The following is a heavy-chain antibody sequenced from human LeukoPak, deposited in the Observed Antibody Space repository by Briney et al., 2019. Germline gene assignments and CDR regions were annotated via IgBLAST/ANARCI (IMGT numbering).Heavy chain of an antibody. V-gene: IGHV4-38-2*01. Sequence: SETLSLTCAVSGYSISSGSYWGWIRQPPGKGLEWIVSIYQGGSTYYTSSLKSRVNISVDTSKNHFSLTLSSVTAADTAVYYCARHSKAWGMNYWGQGTLVTVSS. CDR1: GYSISSGSY. CDR3: ARHSKAWGMNY. D-gene: IGHD7-27*01. CDR2: IYQGGST. J-gene: IGHJ4*02.